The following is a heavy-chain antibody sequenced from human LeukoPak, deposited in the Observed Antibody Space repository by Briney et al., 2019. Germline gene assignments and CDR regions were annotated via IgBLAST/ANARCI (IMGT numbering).Heavy chain of an antibody. CDR1: GGSFSGYY. Sequence: SETLSLTCAVYGGSFSGYYWSWIRQPPGKGLEWIGEINHSGSTNYNPSLKSRVTISVDTSKNQFSLRLSSVTAADTAVYYYARVFKGGSYNWFDPWGQGTLVTVSS. D-gene: IGHD1-26*01. CDR2: INHSGST. V-gene: IGHV4-34*01. J-gene: IGHJ5*02. CDR3: ARVFKGGSYNWFDP.